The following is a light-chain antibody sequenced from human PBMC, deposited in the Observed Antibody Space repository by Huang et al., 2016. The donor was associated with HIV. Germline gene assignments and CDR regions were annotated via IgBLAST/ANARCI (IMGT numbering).Light chain of an antibody. CDR2: AAS. CDR1: QGISGW. Sequence: DIQMTQSPSSVSASIGDRVTITCRASQGISGWLAWYQQRPGRPPKLLIYAASSLHTDVPLRFSGSGSGTHFTLTISSLQPEDFASYYCQQTHSFPLTFGGGTKVEIK. V-gene: IGKV1-12*01. J-gene: IGKJ4*01. CDR3: QQTHSFPLT.